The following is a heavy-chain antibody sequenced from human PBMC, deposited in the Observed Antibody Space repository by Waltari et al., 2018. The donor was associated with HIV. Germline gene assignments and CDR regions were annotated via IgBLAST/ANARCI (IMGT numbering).Heavy chain of an antibody. CDR1: GGSISSNYYF. Sequence: QSQLQESDPGLVKPSETLSLTCTVSGGSISSNYYFWAWVRQPPGKGLEWIGTISHTGGTTYYNPSLKSRVIISVDTSKDQSSLKLSSMTATDTAVYYCARQRGSGLWYFDLWGRGTLVFVSS. V-gene: IGHV4-39*01. CDR2: ISHTGGTT. CDR3: ARQRGSGLWYFDL. J-gene: IGHJ2*01. D-gene: IGHD3-10*01.